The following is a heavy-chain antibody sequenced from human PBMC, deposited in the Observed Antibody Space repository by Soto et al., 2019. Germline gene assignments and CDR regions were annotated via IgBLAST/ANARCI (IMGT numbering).Heavy chain of an antibody. CDR3: ARSRERGHYYYYGMDV. V-gene: IGHV5-51*01. CDR1: GYSFTSYW. Sequence: PGESLKISCKGSGYSFTSYWIGWVRQMPGKGLEWMGIIYPGDSDTRYSPSFQGRVTISADKSISTAYLQWSSLKASDTAMYYCARSRERGHYYYYGMDVWGQGTTVTVSS. J-gene: IGHJ6*02. CDR2: IYPGDSDT.